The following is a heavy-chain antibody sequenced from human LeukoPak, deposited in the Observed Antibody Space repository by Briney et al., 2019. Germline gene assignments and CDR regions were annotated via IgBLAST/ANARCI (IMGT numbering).Heavy chain of an antibody. Sequence: ASVKVSCKASGYTFTGYYVHWVRQTPGQGLEWMGRIHPNTGGTDYAQKFQGRVTMTRDTSISTAYMELNSLKSDDTAVYYCASVAMTNYWGQGTLVTVSS. V-gene: IGHV1-2*06. CDR1: GYTFTGYY. CDR3: ASVAMTNY. J-gene: IGHJ4*02. D-gene: IGHD5-12*01. CDR2: IHPNTGGT.